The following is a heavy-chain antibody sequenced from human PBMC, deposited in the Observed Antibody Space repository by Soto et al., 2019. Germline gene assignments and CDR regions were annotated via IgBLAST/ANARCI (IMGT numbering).Heavy chain of an antibody. Sequence: SETLSLTCAVYGGSFSGYYWSWIRQPPGKGLEWIGEINHSGSTNYNPSLKSRVTISVDTSKNQFSLKLSSVTAADTAVYYCARSPSIPSWYFDLWGRGTLVTVSS. V-gene: IGHV4-34*01. CDR1: GGSFSGYY. J-gene: IGHJ2*01. CDR2: INHSGST. CDR3: ARSPSIPSWYFDL.